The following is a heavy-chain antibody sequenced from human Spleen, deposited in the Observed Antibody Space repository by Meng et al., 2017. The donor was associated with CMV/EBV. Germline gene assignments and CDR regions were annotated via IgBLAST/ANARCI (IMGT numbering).Heavy chain of an antibody. CDR2: ISSDGTSI. V-gene: IGHV3-74*01. CDR3: ARDSATFSYYYGMDV. Sequence: GSLKISCAVSGFTFSNHWMHWVRQAPGKGLVWVTCISSDGTSISYADSVKGRFTIYRDNAKNSLYLQMNSLRVEDTAVFYCARDSATFSYYYGMDVWGQGTTVTVSS. CDR1: GFTFSNHW. J-gene: IGHJ6*02. D-gene: IGHD2/OR15-2a*01.